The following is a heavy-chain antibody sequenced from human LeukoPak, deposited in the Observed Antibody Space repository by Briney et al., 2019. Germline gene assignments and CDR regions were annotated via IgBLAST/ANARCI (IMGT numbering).Heavy chain of an antibody. CDR2: ISPTGSTT. D-gene: IGHD6-6*01. CDR3: ARGPNSNWSGLDF. Sequence: GGSLRLSCAVSGFTVSSNYMSWVRQAPGKGLVWVSRISPTGSTTSYADSVKGRFTVSRDNAKNTLYLQVNNLRAEDTAVYYCARGPNSNWSGLDFWGQGTLLTVSS. CDR1: GFTVSSNY. V-gene: IGHV3-74*01. J-gene: IGHJ4*02.